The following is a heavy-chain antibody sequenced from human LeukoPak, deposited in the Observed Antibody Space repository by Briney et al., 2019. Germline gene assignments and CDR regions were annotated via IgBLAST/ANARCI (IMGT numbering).Heavy chain of an antibody. D-gene: IGHD3-22*01. Sequence: PSETLSLTCAVYGGSFSGYYWSWIRQPPGKGLEWIGEINHSGSTNYNPSLKSRVTISVDTSKNQFSLKLNSVTAADTAVYYCARQSARPYYYDSSKYYFDYWGQGTLVTVSS. CDR3: ARQSARPYYYDSSKYYFDY. CDR2: INHSGST. J-gene: IGHJ4*02. V-gene: IGHV4-34*01. CDR1: GGSFSGYY.